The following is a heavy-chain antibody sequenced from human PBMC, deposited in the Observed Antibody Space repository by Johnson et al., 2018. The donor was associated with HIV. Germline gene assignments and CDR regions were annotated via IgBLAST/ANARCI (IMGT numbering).Heavy chain of an antibody. J-gene: IGHJ3*02. CDR2: ISYDGSNK. CDR3: AREGGALDAFDI. CDR1: GFTFSSYA. D-gene: IGHD1-26*01. V-gene: IGHV3-30-3*01. Sequence: QVQLVESGGGVVQPGRSLRLSCAASGFTFSSYAMHWVRQAPGKGLEWVAVISYDGSNKYYADYVKGRFTISRDNSKNTLYLQMNSLGAEDTAVYYCAREGGALDAFDIWGQGTMVTVSS.